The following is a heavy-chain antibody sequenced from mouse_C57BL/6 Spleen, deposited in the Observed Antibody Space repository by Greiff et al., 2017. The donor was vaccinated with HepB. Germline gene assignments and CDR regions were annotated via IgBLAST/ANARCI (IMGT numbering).Heavy chain of an antibody. J-gene: IGHJ4*01. V-gene: IGHV2-6*03. CDR1: GFSLTSYG. CDR2: IWSDGST. CDR3: ARCDYYGSSSPAMDY. Sequence: VQVVESGPGLVAPSQSLSITCTVSGFSLTSYGVHWVRQPPGKGLEWLVVIWSDGSTTYNSALKSRLSISKDNSKSQVFLKMNSLQTDDTAMYYCARCDYYGSSSPAMDYWGQGTSVTVSS. D-gene: IGHD1-1*01.